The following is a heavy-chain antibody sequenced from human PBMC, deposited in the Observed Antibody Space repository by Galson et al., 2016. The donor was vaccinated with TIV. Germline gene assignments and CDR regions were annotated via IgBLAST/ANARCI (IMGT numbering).Heavy chain of an antibody. D-gene: IGHD3-22*01. V-gene: IGHV3-33*01. CDR2: IRYDGINK. CDR1: GFTFSTYG. J-gene: IGHJ6*02. Sequence: SLRLSCAASGFTFSTYGIHWVRQAPGKGLEWVAVIRYDGINKYYADSVRGRFTISRDNPKNTVYLQMNNLRAEDTAVYYCARPGLLQNYDGSDYYYDYYYYGLEVWGQGTTVTVSS. CDR3: ARPGLLQNYDGSDYYYDYYYYGLEV.